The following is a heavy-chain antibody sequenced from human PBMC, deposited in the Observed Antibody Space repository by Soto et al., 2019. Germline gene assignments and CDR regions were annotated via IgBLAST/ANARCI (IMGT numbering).Heavy chain of an antibody. CDR1: GFTLSNYA. Sequence: EVQLLESGGGLVQPGGSLRLSCVASGFTLSNYAMSWVRQAPGKGLEWVSVIDDDGSAKFADSVKGRLTVSRDNSKNTLYLQMDSLRAEDTAIYYCAKDAVSYNGIYDPFDIWGRGTMVTVSS. D-gene: IGHD1-1*01. CDR2: IDDDGSA. CDR3: AKDAVSYNGIYDPFDI. J-gene: IGHJ3*02. V-gene: IGHV3-23*01.